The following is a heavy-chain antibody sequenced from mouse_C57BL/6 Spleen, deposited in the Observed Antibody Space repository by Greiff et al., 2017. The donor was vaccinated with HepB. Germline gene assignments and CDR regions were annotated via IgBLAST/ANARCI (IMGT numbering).Heavy chain of an antibody. Sequence: QVQLQQPGAELVKPGASVKMSCKASGYNFTSYWITWVKQRPGQGLEWIGDIYPGSGSTNYNEKFKSKATLTVDTSSSTAYMQLSSLTSEDSAVYYCARKNGYYHYFDYWGQGTTLTVSS. J-gene: IGHJ2*01. CDR1: GYNFTSYW. V-gene: IGHV1-55*01. CDR2: IYPGSGST. CDR3: ARKNGYYHYFDY. D-gene: IGHD2-3*01.